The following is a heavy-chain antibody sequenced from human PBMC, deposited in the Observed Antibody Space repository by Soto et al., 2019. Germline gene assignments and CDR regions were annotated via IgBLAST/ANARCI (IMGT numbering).Heavy chain of an antibody. Sequence: GASVKVSCKASGYTFTSYGISWVRQAPGQGLEWMGWISAYNGNTNYTQKLQGRVTMTTDTSTSTAYVELRSLRSDDTAVYYCARDPETYYYGSGSYYYYYYGMDVWGQGTTVTVSS. J-gene: IGHJ6*02. CDR2: ISAYNGNT. D-gene: IGHD3-10*01. CDR1: GYTFTSYG. V-gene: IGHV1-18*04. CDR3: ARDPETYYYGSGSYYYYYYGMDV.